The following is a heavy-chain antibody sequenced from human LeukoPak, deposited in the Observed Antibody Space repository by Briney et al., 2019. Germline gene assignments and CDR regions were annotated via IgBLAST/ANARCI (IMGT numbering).Heavy chain of an antibody. J-gene: IGHJ6*03. D-gene: IGHD2-2*01. CDR2: INNVGNII. V-gene: IGHV3-48*04. CDR1: GFTFSSYA. Sequence: GGSLRLSCTASGFTFSSYAMSWVRQAPGKGLEWVAYINNVGNIIYYADSVKGRFTISRDNAKQSLYLQMNSLRAEDTAVYYCATPIVEVPAAPENYMDVWGKGTTVTVSS. CDR3: ATPIVEVPAAPENYMDV.